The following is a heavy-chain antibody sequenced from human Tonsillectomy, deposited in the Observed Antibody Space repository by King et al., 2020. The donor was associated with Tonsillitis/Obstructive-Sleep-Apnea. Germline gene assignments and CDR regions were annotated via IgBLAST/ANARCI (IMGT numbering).Heavy chain of an antibody. V-gene: IGHV1-69*04. CDR1: GGTFSSYG. CDR3: AREAVALTTNIAV. Sequence: QLVQSGAEVKKPGSSVKVSCKASGGTFSSYGISWVRQAPGQGLEWMGRIIPILDIANYAQKFQGRVTITADKSKSTAYLELSRLRSEDTAVYSCAREAVALTTNIAVCGKGATVSVSS. D-gene: IGHD2-15*01. J-gene: IGHJ6*04. CDR2: IIPILDIA.